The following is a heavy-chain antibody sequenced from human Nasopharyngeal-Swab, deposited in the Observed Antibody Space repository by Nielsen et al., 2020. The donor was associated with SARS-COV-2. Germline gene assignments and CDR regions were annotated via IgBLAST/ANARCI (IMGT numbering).Heavy chain of an antibody. V-gene: IGHV3-74*01. D-gene: IGHD1-14*01. CDR3: VRGGLGTGLEN. CDR1: GFTFSRYW. J-gene: IGHJ4*02. CDR2: LDVDGRRT. Sequence: GESLKISCAASGFTFSRYWMHWVRLPPGKGLEWVSQLDVDGRRTTYADSVKGRFTISRDNAKNTLSLQMNSLRAEDTAVYYCVRGGLGTGLENWGQGTLVTVSS.